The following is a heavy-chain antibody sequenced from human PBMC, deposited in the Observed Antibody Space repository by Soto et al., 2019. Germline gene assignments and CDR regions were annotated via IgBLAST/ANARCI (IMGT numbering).Heavy chain of an antibody. Sequence: PGGSLRLSCAASGFTFSSYGMHWVRQAPGKGLEWVALMLYDGSNKYYADSVKGRFTISRDNSKNTLYLQMNSLRAEDTAVYYCARDRCTSTSCPNWFDPWGQGTLVTVSS. CDR1: GFTFSSYG. V-gene: IGHV3-33*05. J-gene: IGHJ5*02. CDR3: ARDRCTSTSCPNWFDP. D-gene: IGHD2-2*01. CDR2: MLYDGSNK.